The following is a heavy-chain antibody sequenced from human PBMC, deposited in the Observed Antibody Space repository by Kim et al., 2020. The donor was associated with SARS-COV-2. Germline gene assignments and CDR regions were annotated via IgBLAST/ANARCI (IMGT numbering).Heavy chain of an antibody. J-gene: IGHJ6*03. Sequence: SETLSLTCAVYGGSFSGYYWSWIRQPPGKGLEWIGEINNSGSTNYNPSLKSRFTISVNTSKNQFSLKLSSVTAADTAVDYCARGLGADFWSGYYYYYYMDVWGKGTTVTVSS. D-gene: IGHD3-3*01. V-gene: IGHV4-34*01. CDR3: ARGLGADFWSGYYYYYYMDV. CDR1: GGSFSGYY. CDR2: INNSGST.